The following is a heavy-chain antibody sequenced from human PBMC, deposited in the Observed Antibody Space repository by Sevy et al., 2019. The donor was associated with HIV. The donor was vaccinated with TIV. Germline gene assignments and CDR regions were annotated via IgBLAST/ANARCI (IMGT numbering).Heavy chain of an antibody. D-gene: IGHD1-26*01. J-gene: IGHJ5*02. CDR2: ISCYNGNT. Sequence: ASVKVSCKASGYTFTSYGISWVRQAPGQGLEWMGGISCYNGNTNYAQKFQGRVTMTTDTSTSTAYMELRSLRSDDTAVFYCARVPSGSYWSWFDPWGQGTLVTVSS. CDR3: ARVPSGSYWSWFDP. CDR1: GYTFTSYG. V-gene: IGHV1-18*01.